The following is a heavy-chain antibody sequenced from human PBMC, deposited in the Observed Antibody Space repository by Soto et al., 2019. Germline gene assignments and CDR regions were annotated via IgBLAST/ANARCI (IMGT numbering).Heavy chain of an antibody. V-gene: IGHV3-23*01. CDR1: GFTFSSYA. CDR3: AKRYYYDNSGLWDS. CDR2: ISSSGDST. Sequence: EVQLLESGGGLVQPGGSLRLSCAASGFTFSSYAMSWVRQAAGKGLEWVSAISSSGDSTYYTDSVKGRFTISRDNSKSTLCLQMNSLRAEDTAVYYCAKRYYYDNSGLWDSWGQGTLVTVSS. D-gene: IGHD3-22*01. J-gene: IGHJ4*02.